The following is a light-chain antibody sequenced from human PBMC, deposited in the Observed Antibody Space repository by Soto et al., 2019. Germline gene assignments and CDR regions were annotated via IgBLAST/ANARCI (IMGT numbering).Light chain of an antibody. CDR3: QKYNSAPWT. CDR1: QGISNY. CDR2: AAS. J-gene: IGKJ1*01. V-gene: IGKV1-27*01. Sequence: DIQMTQSPSSLSASVGDRVTITCRASQGISNYLAWYQQKPGTVPKLLISAASTLQTGVPSRFSGGGSGTDFTLTISSLQPEDVAPYYCQKYNSAPWTFGQGTKVDI.